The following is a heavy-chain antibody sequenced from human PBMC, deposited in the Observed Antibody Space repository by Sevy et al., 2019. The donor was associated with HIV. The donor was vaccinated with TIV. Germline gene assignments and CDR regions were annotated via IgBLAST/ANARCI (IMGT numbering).Heavy chain of an antibody. CDR2: ISYSGIT. V-gene: IGHV4-59*01. CDR1: GGSIRTYY. CDR3: ARATYGDSVLDY. D-gene: IGHD4-17*01. Sequence: SETLSLTCTVSGGSIRTYYWSWIRQPPGKGLEWIGYISYSGITNYKPSLKSRVTISLDTSKNQFSLKLSSVTAADTAVYYCARATYGDSVLDYWGQGTLVTVSS. J-gene: IGHJ4*02.